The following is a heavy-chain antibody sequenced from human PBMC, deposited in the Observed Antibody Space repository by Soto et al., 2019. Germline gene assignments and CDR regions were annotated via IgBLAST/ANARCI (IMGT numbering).Heavy chain of an antibody. V-gene: IGHV3-9*01. J-gene: IGHJ1*01. CDR1: GFTFDDYA. CDR3: ERGDCSGGSCYSAAEYFPH. Sequence: EVQLVESGGGLVQPGRSLRLSCAASGFTFDDYAMHWVRQAPGKGLEWVSAISWNSGTIGYADSVKGRFTISRDNAKKSLYLQMNSLRADDTALYYCERGDCSGGSCYSAAEYFPHWGQGTLVTVSS. D-gene: IGHD2-15*01. CDR2: ISWNSGTI.